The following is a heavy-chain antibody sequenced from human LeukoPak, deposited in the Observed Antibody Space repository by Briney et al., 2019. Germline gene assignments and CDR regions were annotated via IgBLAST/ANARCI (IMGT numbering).Heavy chain of an antibody. V-gene: IGHV3-30-3*01. CDR3: ARDVATVTTRFDY. Sequence: GGSLRLSCAASGFTFSSYAMHWVRQAPGKGLEWVAVISYDGSNKYYADSVKGRFTISRDNSKNTLYLQMNSLRAEDTAVYYCARDVATVTTRFDYWGQGTLVTVSS. CDR1: GFTFSSYA. J-gene: IGHJ4*02. CDR2: ISYDGSNK. D-gene: IGHD4-17*01.